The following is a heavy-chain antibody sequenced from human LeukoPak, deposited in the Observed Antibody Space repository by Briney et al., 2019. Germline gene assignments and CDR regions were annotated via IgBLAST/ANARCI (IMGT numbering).Heavy chain of an antibody. Sequence: GGSLRLSCAASGFIFSSYWMGWVRQAPGKGLEWVANIKRDGSERYYEDSVKGRFTISRDNAQNSLYLQMNSLRAEDTAVYYCAKVGSGEPYYYYYYMDVWGKGTTVTVSS. D-gene: IGHD3-10*01. CDR3: AKVGSGEPYYYYYYMDV. J-gene: IGHJ6*03. CDR1: GFIFSSYW. CDR2: IKRDGSER. V-gene: IGHV3-7*01.